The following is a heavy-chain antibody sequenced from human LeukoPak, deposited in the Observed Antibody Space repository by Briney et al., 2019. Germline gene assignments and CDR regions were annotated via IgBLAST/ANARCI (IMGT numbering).Heavy chain of an antibody. Sequence: GGSLRLSCAASGFTFSTHAMSWVRQAPRRGLEWVSSITDSGGATYYADSVKGRFTISRDNAKNTLYLQMNSLRAEDTAVYYCARDRSIASDYWGQGTLVTVSS. CDR3: ARDRSIASDY. CDR2: ITDSGGAT. CDR1: GFTFSTHA. J-gene: IGHJ4*02. D-gene: IGHD6-6*01. V-gene: IGHV3-23*01.